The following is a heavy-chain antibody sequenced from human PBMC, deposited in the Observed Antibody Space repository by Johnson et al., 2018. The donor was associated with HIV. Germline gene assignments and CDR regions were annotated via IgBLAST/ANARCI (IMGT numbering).Heavy chain of an antibody. Sequence: EVQLLESGGGLVQPGGSLRLSFTASEFSFSDYAMNWVRQAPGKGLEWVSGISGSGGSTYYADSVKGRFTISRDNAKNSLYLQMNSLRAEDTAVYYCARACRDGYTCDAFDIWGQGTMVTVSS. CDR3: ARACRDGYTCDAFDI. CDR1: EFSFSDYA. CDR2: ISGSGGST. D-gene: IGHD5-24*01. J-gene: IGHJ3*02. V-gene: IGHV3-23*01.